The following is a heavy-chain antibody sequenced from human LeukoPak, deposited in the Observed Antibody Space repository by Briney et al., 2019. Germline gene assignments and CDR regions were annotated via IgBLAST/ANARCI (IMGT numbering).Heavy chain of an antibody. CDR2: IYYSGST. D-gene: IGHD6-19*01. CDR3: ARVGGWLMTIDY. V-gene: IGHV4-31*03. Sequence: SETLSLTCTVSGGSISSSSYYWGWIRQPPGKGLEWIGYIYYSGSTYYNPSLKSRVTISVDTSKNQFSLKLSSVTAADTAVYYCARVGGWLMTIDYWGQGTLVTVSS. J-gene: IGHJ4*02. CDR1: GGSISSSSYY.